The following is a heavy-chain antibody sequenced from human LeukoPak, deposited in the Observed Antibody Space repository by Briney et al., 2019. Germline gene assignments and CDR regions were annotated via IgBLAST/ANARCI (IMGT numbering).Heavy chain of an antibody. CDR2: IIPIFGTA. V-gene: IGHV1-69*13. CDR3: ARDPFKYCSSTSCYFDY. D-gene: IGHD2-2*01. J-gene: IGHJ4*02. CDR1: GGTFSSYA. Sequence: SVKVSCKASGGTFSSYAISWVRQAPGQGLEWMGGIIPIFGTANYAQKFQGRVTITADESTSTAYMELSSLRSEDTAVYYCARDPFKYCSSTSCYFDYWGQGTLATVSS.